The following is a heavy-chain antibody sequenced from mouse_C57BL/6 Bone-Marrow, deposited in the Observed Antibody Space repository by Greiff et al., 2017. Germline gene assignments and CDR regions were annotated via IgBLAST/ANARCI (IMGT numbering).Heavy chain of an antibody. CDR1: GFTFSSYG. J-gene: IGHJ2*01. D-gene: IGHD2-5*01. CDR2: ISSGGSYN. V-gene: IGHV5-6*01. CDR3: ARHEYSNYVGNFDY. Sequence: EVQVVESGGDLVKPGGSLKLSCAASGFTFSSYGMSWVRQTPDKRLEWVATISSGGSYNYYPDSVKGRFTISRDNAKNTLYLQMSSLKSEDTAMNYCARHEYSNYVGNFDYWGQGTTLTVSS.